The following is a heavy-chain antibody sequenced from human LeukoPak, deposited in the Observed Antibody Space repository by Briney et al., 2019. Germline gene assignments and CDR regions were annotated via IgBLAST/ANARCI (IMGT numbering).Heavy chain of an antibody. D-gene: IGHD3/OR15-3a*01. J-gene: IGHJ3*02. CDR2: ISWNSGSI. V-gene: IGHV3-9*01. Sequence: GGSLRLSCAASGFTFDDYAMHWVRQAPGKGLEWVSGISWNSGSIGYADSVKGRFTISRDNAKNSLYLQMNSLRAEDTALYYCAKTLIRTGAFDIWGQGTMVTVSS. CDR1: GFTFDDYA. CDR3: AKTLIRTGAFDI.